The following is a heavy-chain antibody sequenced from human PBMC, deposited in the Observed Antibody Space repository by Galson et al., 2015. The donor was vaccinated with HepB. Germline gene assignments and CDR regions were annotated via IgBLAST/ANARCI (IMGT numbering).Heavy chain of an antibody. D-gene: IGHD3-22*01. J-gene: IGHJ4*02. CDR2: ISGSGGST. V-gene: IGHV3-23*01. CDR3: AKSRTDYHDSSGYYDY. CDR1: GFTFSSYA. Sequence: SLRLSCAASGFTFSSYAMSWVRQAPGKGLEWVSAISGSGGSTYYADSVKGRFTISRDNSKNTLYLQMNSLRAEDTAVYYCAKSRTDYHDSSGYYDYWGQGTLVTVSS.